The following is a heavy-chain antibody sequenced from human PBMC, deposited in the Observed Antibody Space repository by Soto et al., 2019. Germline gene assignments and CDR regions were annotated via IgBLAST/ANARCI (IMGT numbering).Heavy chain of an antibody. CDR1: GFTFSGYS. Sequence: GGSLRLSCAASGFTFSGYSMNWVRQAPGKGLEWVSSISRSSSYIYYADSVKGRFTISRDNAKNSLYLQMNSLRAEDTSVYSCARATGDREYYYMDVWGKGTPVTVSS. CDR3: ARATGDREYYYMDV. CDR2: ISRSSSYI. J-gene: IGHJ6*03. V-gene: IGHV3-21*01. D-gene: IGHD7-27*01.